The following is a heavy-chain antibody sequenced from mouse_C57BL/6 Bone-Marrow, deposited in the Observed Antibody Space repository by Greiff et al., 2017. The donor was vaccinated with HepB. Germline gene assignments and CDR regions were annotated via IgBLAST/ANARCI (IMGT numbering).Heavy chain of an antibody. CDR2: IHPNSGST. V-gene: IGHV1-64*01. D-gene: IGHD2-3*01. Sequence: VQLQQPGAELVKPGASVKLSCKASGYTFTSYWMHWVKQRPGQGLEWIGMIHPNSGSTNYNEKFKSKATLTVDKSSSTAYMQLSSLTSEDSAVYYCARRGAYDGYYPWYFDVWGTGTTVTVSS. J-gene: IGHJ1*03. CDR1: GYTFTSYW. CDR3: ARRGAYDGYYPWYFDV.